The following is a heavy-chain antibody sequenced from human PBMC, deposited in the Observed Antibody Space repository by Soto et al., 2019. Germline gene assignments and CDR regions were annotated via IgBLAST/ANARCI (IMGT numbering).Heavy chain of an antibody. CDR2: ISSSSSYI. V-gene: IGHV3-21*01. CDR1: GFTFSSSS. Sequence: GGSLRLACAASGFTFSSSSINWFRQAPGKGLEWVSSISSSSSYIYYADSVKGRFTISRDNAKNSLYLQMNSLRAEDTAVYYCARDGYNYPTYYYYYYGMEVWGQGTTVTVSS. D-gene: IGHD5-12*01. J-gene: IGHJ6*02. CDR3: ARDGYNYPTYYYYYYGMEV.